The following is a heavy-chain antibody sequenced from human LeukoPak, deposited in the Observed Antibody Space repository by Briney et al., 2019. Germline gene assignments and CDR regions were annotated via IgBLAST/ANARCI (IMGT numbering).Heavy chain of an antibody. CDR1: GYTFTTHG. CDR3: ARDSPYYYDSSGYYYGYFDY. J-gene: IGHJ4*02. D-gene: IGHD3-22*01. CDR2: IHAGNGNA. Sequence: VASVKVSCRASGYTFTTHGISWVRQAPGQRLEWMGWIHAGNGNAKYSQKFQGRVTITAGTSASTAYMELSSLRSEDTAVYYCARDSPYYYDSSGYYYGYFDYWGQGTLVTVSS. V-gene: IGHV1-3*01.